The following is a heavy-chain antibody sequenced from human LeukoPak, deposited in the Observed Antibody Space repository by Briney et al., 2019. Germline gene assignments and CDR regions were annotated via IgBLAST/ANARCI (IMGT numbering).Heavy chain of an antibody. CDR2: IYYSGST. Sequence: SETLSLTCTVSGGSISSSSSYWGWIRQPPGKGLEWIGSIYYSGSTYYNPSLKSRVAISVDTSKNQFSLKLSSVTAADTAVYYCAADSRSGWGNWFDPWGQGTLVTVSS. D-gene: IGHD6-19*01. J-gene: IGHJ5*02. V-gene: IGHV4-39*07. CDR1: GGSISSSSSY. CDR3: AADSRSGWGNWFDP.